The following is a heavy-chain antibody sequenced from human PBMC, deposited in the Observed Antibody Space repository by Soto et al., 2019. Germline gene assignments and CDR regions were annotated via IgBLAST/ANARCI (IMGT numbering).Heavy chain of an antibody. CDR1: GYSFTSYW. CDR2: IYPGDSDT. J-gene: IGHJ5*02. CDR3: ARGFGYIWGSSEVYWFDP. D-gene: IGHD3-16*01. Sequence: GESLKISCKGSGYSFTSYWIGWVRQMPGKGLEWMGIIYPGDSDTRYSPSFQGQVTISADKSISTAYLQWSSLKASDTAMYYCARGFGYIWGSSEVYWFDPWGQGTLVTVSS. V-gene: IGHV5-51*01.